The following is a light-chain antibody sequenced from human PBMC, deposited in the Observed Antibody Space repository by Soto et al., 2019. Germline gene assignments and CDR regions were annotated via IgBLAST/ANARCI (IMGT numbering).Light chain of an antibody. CDR1: QSVSGTY. CDR3: QQYGSSPFT. J-gene: IGKJ3*01. Sequence: ESVLTQSPGTLSMSPGERATLSCRASQSVSGTYSAWYQQKPGQAPRLLIYGASSRATGIPDRFSGSGSGTDFTLTISRLEAEDFAVYYWQQYGSSPFTFGPGTKVDIK. V-gene: IGKV3-20*01. CDR2: GAS.